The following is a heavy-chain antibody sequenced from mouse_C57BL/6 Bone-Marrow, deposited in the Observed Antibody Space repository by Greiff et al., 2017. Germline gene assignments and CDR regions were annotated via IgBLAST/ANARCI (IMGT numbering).Heavy chain of an antibody. CDR3: VRHRNNDGYCGGAMDY. CDR1: GFSFNTYA. J-gene: IGHJ4*01. V-gene: IGHV10-1*01. Sequence: EVQGVESGGGLVQPKGSLKLSCAASGFSFNTYAMNWVRQAPGKGLEWVARIRSKSNNYATYYADSVKDRFTISRDDSESMLYLQMNNVKTEDTAMDYCVRHRNNDGYCGGAMDYWGQGTSVTVSS. D-gene: IGHD2-3*01. CDR2: IRSKSNNYAT.